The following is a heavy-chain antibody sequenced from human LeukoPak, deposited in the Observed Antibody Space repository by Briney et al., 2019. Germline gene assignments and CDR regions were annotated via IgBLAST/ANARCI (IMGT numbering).Heavy chain of an antibody. CDR2: IYYSGST. Sequence: PSETLSLTCTVSGGSISSYYWSWIRQPPGKGLEWIGYIYYSGSTNYNPSLKSRVTISVDTSKNQFSLKLSSMTAADTAVYYCARELWFGELSKFDPWGQGTLVTVSS. CDR1: GGSISSYY. CDR3: ARELWFGELSKFDP. J-gene: IGHJ5*02. D-gene: IGHD3-10*01. V-gene: IGHV4-59*01.